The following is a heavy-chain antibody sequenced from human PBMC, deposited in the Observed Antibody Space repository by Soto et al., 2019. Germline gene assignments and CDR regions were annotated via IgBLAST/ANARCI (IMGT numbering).Heavy chain of an antibody. D-gene: IGHD3-3*01. CDR1: GGTFSSYA. V-gene: IGHV1-69*13. CDR3: ARGQAIFGVVIPTHYYYYGMDV. CDR2: IIPIFGTA. J-gene: IGHJ6*02. Sequence: SVKVSCKASGGTFSSYAISWVRQAPGQGLEWMGGIIPIFGTANYAQKFQGRVTITADESTSTAYTELSSLRSEDTAVYYCARGQAIFGVVIPTHYYYYGMDVWGQGTTVTVSS.